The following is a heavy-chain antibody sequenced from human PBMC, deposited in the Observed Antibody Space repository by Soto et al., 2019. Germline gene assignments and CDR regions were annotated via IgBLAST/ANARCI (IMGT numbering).Heavy chain of an antibody. Sequence: PGGSLRLSCAASGFTVSNNYMTWVRQAPGKGLEWVSVIYSGGRTLYADSVEGRFTISRDNFKNTLYLQMTSLRAEDTALYYCVRNIEYCSSGSCYPNAFHIWGQGTMVTVSS. J-gene: IGHJ3*02. V-gene: IGHV3-66*01. D-gene: IGHD2-15*01. CDR3: VRNIEYCSSGSCYPNAFHI. CDR2: IYSGGRT. CDR1: GFTVSNNY.